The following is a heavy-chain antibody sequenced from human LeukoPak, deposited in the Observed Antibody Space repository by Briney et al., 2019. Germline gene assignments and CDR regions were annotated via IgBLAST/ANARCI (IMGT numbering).Heavy chain of an antibody. V-gene: IGHV3-11*03. CDR2: ISSSSSYT. Sequence: PGGSLRLSCAASGFTFSDYYMSWIRQAPGKGLEWVSYISSSSSYTNYADSVKGRFTISRDNAKNSLYLQMNSLRAEDTAVYYCARSCREIAAAGAVSCVDYWGQGTLVNVSS. D-gene: IGHD6-13*01. CDR3: ARSCREIAAAGAVSCVDY. CDR1: GFTFSDYY. J-gene: IGHJ4*02.